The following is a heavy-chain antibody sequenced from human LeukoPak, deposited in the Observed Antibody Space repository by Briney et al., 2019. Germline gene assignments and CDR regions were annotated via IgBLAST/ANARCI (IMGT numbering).Heavy chain of an antibody. CDR3: ARAYYYDSSGYYYRHFDY. CDR1: GFTFSGYI. D-gene: IGHD3-22*01. J-gene: IGHJ4*02. V-gene: IGHV3-21*01. Sequence: GGSLRLSCAASGFTFSGYIMNWVHQAPGKGLEWVSAISSTSSNIYYVDSVKGRFTISRDNAKNSLYLQMNSLRAEDTAVYYCARAYYYDSSGYYYRHFDYWGQGTLVTVSS. CDR2: ISSTSSNI.